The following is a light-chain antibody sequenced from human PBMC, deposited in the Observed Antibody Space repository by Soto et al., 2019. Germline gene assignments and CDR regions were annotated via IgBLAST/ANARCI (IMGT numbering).Light chain of an antibody. CDR2: EVT. Sequence: QSVLTQPPSASGSPGQSVTISCTVTSSDVGGYNFVSWYQQRPGKAPTLIIYEVTKRPSGVPDRFSGSKSGNTASLTVSGLQAEDEADYYCSSYSGTNSYVFGTATKVTVL. V-gene: IGLV2-8*01. CDR3: SSYSGTNSYV. J-gene: IGLJ1*01. CDR1: SSDVGGYNF.